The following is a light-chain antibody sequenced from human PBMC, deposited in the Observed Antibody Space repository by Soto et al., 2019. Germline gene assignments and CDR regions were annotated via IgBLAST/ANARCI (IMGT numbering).Light chain of an antibody. CDR2: AAS. J-gene: IGKJ1*01. V-gene: IGKV1-39*01. CDR3: QQSYGITWT. Sequence: DLQMTQSPPSLSAYVGDRVTITCRATQSINNYLNWYQQKPGRAPQLLIYAASNLQSGVPSRFTGSGSGTDFTLTITGLQPEDLATYFCQQSYGITWTFGQGTKVEIK. CDR1: QSINNY.